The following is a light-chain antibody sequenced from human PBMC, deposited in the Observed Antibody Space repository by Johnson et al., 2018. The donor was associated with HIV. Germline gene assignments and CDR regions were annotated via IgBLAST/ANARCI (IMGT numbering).Light chain of an antibody. CDR2: ENN. V-gene: IGLV1-51*02. J-gene: IGLJ1*01. CDR1: SSNIGNNY. CDR3: GTGDSSLSAYV. Sequence: QSVLTQPPSVSAAPGQKVTISCSGSSSNIGNNYVSWYQQLPGTAPKLLIYENNKRPSGIPDRFSGSTSGTSATLGITGLQTGDEADYYCGTGDSSLSAYVFGTGTKVTVL.